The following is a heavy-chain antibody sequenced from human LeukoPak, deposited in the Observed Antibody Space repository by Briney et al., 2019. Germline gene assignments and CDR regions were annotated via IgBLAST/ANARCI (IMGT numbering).Heavy chain of an antibody. J-gene: IGHJ3*02. CDR3: ARDSLTIHAFDI. V-gene: IGHV4-59*01. Sequence: SETLSLTCTVSGGSISSYYWSWIRQPPGKGLEWIGYIYYSGSTNYNPPLKSRGTISVDTSKNQFSLKLSSVTAADTAVYYCARDSLTIHAFDIWGQGTMVTVSS. CDR1: GGSISSYY. D-gene: IGHD3-3*01. CDR2: IYYSGST.